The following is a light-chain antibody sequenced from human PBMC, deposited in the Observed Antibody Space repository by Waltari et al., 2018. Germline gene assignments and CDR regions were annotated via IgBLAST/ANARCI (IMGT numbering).Light chain of an antibody. Sequence: QSVLTQPPSASGTPGQRVTISCSGTYPNIGNNVVHWYQRPPGKAPKLLIYRNDRRPSGVPVRFSGSKSGSSASLDIDGLHSEDEADYYCASWDDSLNGHWVFGGGTKVTVL. CDR3: ASWDDSLNGHWV. CDR1: YPNIGNNV. V-gene: IGLV1-44*01. J-gene: IGLJ2*01. CDR2: RND.